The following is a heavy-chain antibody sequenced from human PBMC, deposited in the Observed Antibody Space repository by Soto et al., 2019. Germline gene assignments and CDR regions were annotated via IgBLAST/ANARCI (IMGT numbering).Heavy chain of an antibody. CDR3: ARGGPTIGYCSGGSCYFDY. CDR2: IYSGGST. J-gene: IGHJ4*02. CDR1: GFTVSSNY. V-gene: IGHV3-53*04. D-gene: IGHD2-15*01. Sequence: EVQLVESGGGLVQPGGSLRLSCAASGFTVSSNYMSWVRQAPGKGLEWVSVIYSGGSTYYADSVKGRFTISRHNSKNTLYLQMNSLRAEDTAVYYCARGGPTIGYCSGGSCYFDYWGQGTLVTVSS.